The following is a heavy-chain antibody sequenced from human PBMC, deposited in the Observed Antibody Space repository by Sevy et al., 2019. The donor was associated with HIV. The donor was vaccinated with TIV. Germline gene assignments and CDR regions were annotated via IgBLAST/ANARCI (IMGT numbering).Heavy chain of an antibody. Sequence: GGSLRLSCAASAFSFSSNWMHWVRQAPGKGLVWVSRINGDGSSPSYADSVKGRFTISRDNAKNSLYLQMNSLRAEDTAVYYCARSGGSYDYGMDVWGQGTTVTVSS. CDR1: AFSFSSNW. J-gene: IGHJ6*02. D-gene: IGHD1-26*01. V-gene: IGHV3-74*01. CDR3: ARSGGSYDYGMDV. CDR2: INGDGSSP.